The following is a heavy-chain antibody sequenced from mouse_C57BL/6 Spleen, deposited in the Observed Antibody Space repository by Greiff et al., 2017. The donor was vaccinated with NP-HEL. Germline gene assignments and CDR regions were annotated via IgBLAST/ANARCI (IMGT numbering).Heavy chain of an antibody. J-gene: IGHJ4*01. Sequence: EVKLQESGAELVRPGSSVKMSCKTSGYTFTSYGINWVKQRPGQGLEWIGYIYIGNGYTEYNEKFKGKATLTSDTSSSTAYMQLSSLTSEDSAIYFCARSTYLQDIDDYDGMDYWGQGTSVTVSS. V-gene: IGHV1-58*01. CDR3: ARSTYLQDIDDYDGMDY. CDR1: GYTFTSYG. D-gene: IGHD5-1*01. CDR2: IYIGNGYT.